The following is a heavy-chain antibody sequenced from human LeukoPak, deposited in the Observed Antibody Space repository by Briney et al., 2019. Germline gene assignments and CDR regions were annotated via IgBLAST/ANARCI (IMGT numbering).Heavy chain of an antibody. J-gene: IGHJ6*02. D-gene: IGHD2-2*01. CDR2: IYYSGST. CDR3: AGGGVVVPAATSYYYYGMDV. V-gene: IGHV4-59*01. Sequence: PSETLSLTCTVSGGSTSSYYWSWIRQPPGKGLEWIGYIYYSGSTNYNPSLKSRVTISVDTSKNQFSLKLSSVTAADTAVYYCAGGGVVVPAATSYYYYGMDVWGQGTTGTVSS. CDR1: GGSTSSYY.